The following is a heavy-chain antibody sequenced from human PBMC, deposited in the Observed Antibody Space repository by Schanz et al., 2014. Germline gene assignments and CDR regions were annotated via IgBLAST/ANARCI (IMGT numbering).Heavy chain of an antibody. J-gene: IGHJ4*02. D-gene: IGHD3-22*01. Sequence: QVHLVQSGSEVKKPGASVKVSCKASRYPFTAYYMHWVRQAPGQGLEWMGRINPNSGDTNYAQMFQGRVTMTTDTSISTAYMELSNLRSEDTAVYYCARAGQDYSDSSGYATYYFGNWGQGTLVTVSS. CDR2: INPNSGDT. CDR3: ARAGQDYSDSSGYATYYFGN. V-gene: IGHV1-2*06. CDR1: RYPFTAYY.